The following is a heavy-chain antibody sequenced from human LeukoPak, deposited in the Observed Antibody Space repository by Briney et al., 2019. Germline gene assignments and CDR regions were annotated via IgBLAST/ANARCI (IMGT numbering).Heavy chain of an antibody. CDR2: MNPKSGNT. CDR1: GYTFTRYD. Sequence: ASVKVSCKASGYTFTRYDINWVRQATGQGLEWMGWMNPKSGNTGYAQKFQGRVTMTRNTSISTAYMELSSLRSEATALYYCARGEVGATEFDYWGQGNLVTVSS. D-gene: IGHD1-26*01. V-gene: IGHV1-8*01. J-gene: IGHJ4*02. CDR3: ARGEVGATEFDY.